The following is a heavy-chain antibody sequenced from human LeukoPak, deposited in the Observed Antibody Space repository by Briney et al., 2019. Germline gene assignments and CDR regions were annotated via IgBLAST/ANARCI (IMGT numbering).Heavy chain of an antibody. D-gene: IGHD5-18*01. CDR2: ISAYNGNT. J-gene: IGHJ6*02. CDR1: GYTFTSYG. CDR3: GREGYSYGYPNYDMGV. Sequence: ASVKVSCKASGYTFTSYGISWVRQAPGQGLEWMGWISAYNGNTNYAQKLQGRVTMTTDTSTSTAYMELRRLRSDDTAVYYCGREGYSYGYPNYDMGVWGQGTTVTVSS. V-gene: IGHV1-18*01.